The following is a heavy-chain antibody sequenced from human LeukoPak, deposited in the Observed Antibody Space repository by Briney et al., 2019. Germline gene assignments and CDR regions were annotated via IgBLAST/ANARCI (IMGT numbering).Heavy chain of an antibody. J-gene: IGHJ4*02. CDR2: IYYSGST. Sequence: SETLSLTCTVSGGSISSSSYYWGWIRQPPGKGLEWIGSIYYSGSTYYNPSLKSRVTISVDTSKNQFSLKLSSVTAADTAVYYCARWDGGNSDFDYWGQGTLVTVSS. CDR3: ARWDGGNSDFDY. CDR1: GGSISSSSYY. V-gene: IGHV4-39*01. D-gene: IGHD4-23*01.